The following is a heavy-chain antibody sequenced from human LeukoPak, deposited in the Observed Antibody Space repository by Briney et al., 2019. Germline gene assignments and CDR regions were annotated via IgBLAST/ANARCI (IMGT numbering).Heavy chain of an antibody. D-gene: IGHD3-22*01. J-gene: IGHJ4*02. CDR1: GFTFSSYS. CDR3: ASSHYYDSSGYW. V-gene: IGHV3-21*01. Sequence: PGGSLRLSCAASGFTFSSYSMNWVRQAPGKGLEWVSSISSSSSYIYYADSVKGRFTISRDNAKNSPYLQMNSLRAEDTDVYYCASSHYYDSSGYWGGQGTLVTVSS. CDR2: ISSSSSYI.